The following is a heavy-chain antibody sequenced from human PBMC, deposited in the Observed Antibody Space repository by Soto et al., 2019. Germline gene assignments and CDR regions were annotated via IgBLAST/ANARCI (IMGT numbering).Heavy chain of an antibody. CDR2: ISSSGSTI. V-gene: IGHV3-11*01. Sequence: NPGVSLRLSFAASEFTFSDYYMSWIRQAPGKGLEWVSYISSSGSTIYYADSVKGRFTISRDNAKNSLYLQMNSLRAEDTAVYYCARAHDYGDYVFYFDYWGQGTLVTVSS. CDR1: EFTFSDYY. D-gene: IGHD4-17*01. CDR3: ARAHDYGDYVFYFDY. J-gene: IGHJ4*02.